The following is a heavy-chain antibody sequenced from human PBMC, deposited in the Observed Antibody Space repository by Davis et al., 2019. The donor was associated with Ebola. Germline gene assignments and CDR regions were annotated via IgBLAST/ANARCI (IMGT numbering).Heavy chain of an antibody. CDR2: IVPVFKTA. J-gene: IGHJ6*03. V-gene: IGHV1-69*13. Sequence: SVKVSCKASGGTFSGSGVSWVRQAPGQGLEWMGGIVPVFKTANYAQKFQGRVTISADEFPTTAYMELRGLRSEDTAVYYCAKTARAAGRMIEETRVYKFYYMDVWGKGTTVIVS. CDR3: AKTARAAGRMIEETRVYKFYYMDV. D-gene: IGHD6-13*01. CDR1: GGTFSGSG.